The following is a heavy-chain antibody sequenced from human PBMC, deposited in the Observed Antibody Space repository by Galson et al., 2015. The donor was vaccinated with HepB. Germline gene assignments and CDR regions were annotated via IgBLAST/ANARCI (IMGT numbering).Heavy chain of an antibody. Sequence: TLSLTCTVSGGSISGSYWDWIRQPPGKGLEWIGYIYSSGSTNYNPSLKSRVAISVDTSKNQFSLKLSSVTAADTAVYYCARGNDYFDYWGQGTLVTVSS. CDR1: GGSISGSY. J-gene: IGHJ4*02. CDR3: ARGNDYFDY. CDR2: IYSSGST. V-gene: IGHV4-59*01.